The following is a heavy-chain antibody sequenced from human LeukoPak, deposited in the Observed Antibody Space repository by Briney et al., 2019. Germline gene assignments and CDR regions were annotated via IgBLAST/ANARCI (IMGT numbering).Heavy chain of an antibody. J-gene: IGHJ3*02. V-gene: IGHV3-66*02. CDR1: GLTVSSNY. D-gene: IGHD3-9*01. CDR3: ARVLRSGNSGYSFDI. CDR2: IYSDGST. Sequence: GGSLRLSCAASGLTVSSNYMTWVRQAPGKGLERVSFIYSDGSTYYADSVQGRVSFSRDNSKNTLYLQMNSLIPEDTAVYYCARVLRSGNSGYSFDIWGQGTMVTVSS.